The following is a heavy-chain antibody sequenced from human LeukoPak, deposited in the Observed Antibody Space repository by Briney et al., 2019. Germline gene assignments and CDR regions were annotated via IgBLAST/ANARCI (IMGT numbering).Heavy chain of an antibody. Sequence: SETLSLTCTVSGGSISSYYWSWIRQPPGKGLEWSGYIYYSGSTNYNPSLKSRVTISVDTSKNQFSLKLSSVTAADTAVYYCARLGYCSGGSCYWGAPGWFDPWGQGTLVTVSS. J-gene: IGHJ5*02. V-gene: IGHV4-59*08. CDR2: IYYSGST. CDR1: GGSISSYY. CDR3: ARLGYCSGGSCYWGAPGWFDP. D-gene: IGHD2-15*01.